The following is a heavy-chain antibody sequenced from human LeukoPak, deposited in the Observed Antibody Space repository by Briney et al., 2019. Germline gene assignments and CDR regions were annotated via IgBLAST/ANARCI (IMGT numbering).Heavy chain of an antibody. Sequence: ASVTVSCKTSGYTFSGYGISWVRQAPGQGLEWMGWITGNNGNTNYAPSLQGRVTMTTDTSTNTAYMELTSLTSDDTAVYYCARDQRNSGSYRFEYWGQGTLVTVSS. V-gene: IGHV1-18*01. CDR1: GYTFSGYG. CDR3: ARDQRNSGSYRFEY. CDR2: ITGNNGNT. D-gene: IGHD1-26*01. J-gene: IGHJ4*02.